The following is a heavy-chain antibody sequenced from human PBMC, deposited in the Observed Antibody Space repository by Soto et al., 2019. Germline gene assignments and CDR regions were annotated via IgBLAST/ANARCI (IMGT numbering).Heavy chain of an antibody. CDR1: GFTFGHSA. Sequence: RGSLRLSCAASGFTFGHSARSWVRMAPGKGLEWVAPIGGSRRATYSAERVKGRFTISRDNSRNTRFLQRNSLRVEDTAIYHCANPEEVVRGLDFWRLGT. CDR2: IGGSRRAT. CDR3: ANPEEVVRGLDF. V-gene: IGHV3-23*01. J-gene: IGHJ4*02. D-gene: IGHD3-10*01.